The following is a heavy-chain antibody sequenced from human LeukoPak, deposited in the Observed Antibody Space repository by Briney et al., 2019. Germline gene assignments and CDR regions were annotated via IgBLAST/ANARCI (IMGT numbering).Heavy chain of an antibody. CDR2: INHDGSNI. Sequence: GGSLRLSCAASGFTFSGSWIHWVRQAPGKGLLWVSLINHDGSNINYADSVKGRFTISRDTAKNTLYLQMNSLRAEDTAVYYCARAGPNWRIDYWGPGTLVTVSS. J-gene: IGHJ4*02. CDR1: GFTFSGSW. CDR3: ARAGPNWRIDY. V-gene: IGHV3-74*01. D-gene: IGHD1-1*01.